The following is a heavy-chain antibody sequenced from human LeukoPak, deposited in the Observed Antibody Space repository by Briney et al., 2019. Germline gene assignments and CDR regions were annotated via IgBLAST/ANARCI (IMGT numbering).Heavy chain of an antibody. Sequence: SETLSLTWTVSGGSISSYYWSWIRQPPGKGLEWIGYIYYSGSTNYNPSLKSRVTISVDTSKNQFSLKLSSVTAADTAVYYCARTRDGWSYWFDPWGQGTLVTVSS. V-gene: IGHV4-59*01. CDR2: IYYSGST. J-gene: IGHJ5*02. D-gene: IGHD5-24*01. CDR1: GGSISSYY. CDR3: ARTRDGWSYWFDP.